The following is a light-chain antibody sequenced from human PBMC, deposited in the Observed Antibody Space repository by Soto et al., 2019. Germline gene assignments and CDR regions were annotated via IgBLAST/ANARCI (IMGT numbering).Light chain of an antibody. Sequence: IQMTQSPSSVSASVGDRVTITCRASQPISSWLAWYQQKPGQPPNLLIYSASTLRSAVPSRFSGSESGTLFTLTITNLQPEDFATYYCQQASSFPLTFGGGTKVEV. V-gene: IGKV1-12*01. CDR2: SAS. CDR1: QPISSW. CDR3: QQASSFPLT. J-gene: IGKJ4*01.